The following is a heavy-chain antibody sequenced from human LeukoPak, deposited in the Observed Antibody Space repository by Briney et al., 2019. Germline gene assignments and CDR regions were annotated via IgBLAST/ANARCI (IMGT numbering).Heavy chain of an antibody. V-gene: IGHV4-59*01. D-gene: IGHD3-10*01. J-gene: IGHJ3*02. CDR1: GGSISSYY. CDR2: IYYSGST. CDR3: ACPLRFGDLPGAFDI. Sequence: SETLSLTCTVSGGSISSYYWSWIRQPPGKGLEWIGYIYYSGSTNYNPSLKSRVTISVDTSKNQFSLKLSSVTAADTAVYYCACPLRFGDLPGAFDIWGQGTMVTVSS.